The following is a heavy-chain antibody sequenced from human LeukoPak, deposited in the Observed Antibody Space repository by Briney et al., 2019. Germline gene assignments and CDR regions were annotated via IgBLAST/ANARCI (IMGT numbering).Heavy chain of an antibody. CDR1: GYTFTGYY. D-gene: IGHD1-26*01. Sequence: ASVKVSCKASGYTFTGYYMQWVRQAPGQGLEWMGRINPNSGGTNYAQKFQGRVTMTRDTSISTAYMELSRLRSDDTAVYYCARDLEEDSGSYGARYYYYMDVWGKGTTVTVSS. V-gene: IGHV1-2*06. CDR3: ARDLEEDSGSYGARYYYYMDV. CDR2: INPNSGGT. J-gene: IGHJ6*03.